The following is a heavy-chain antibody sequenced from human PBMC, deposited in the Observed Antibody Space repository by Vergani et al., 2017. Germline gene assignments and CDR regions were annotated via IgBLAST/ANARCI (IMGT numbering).Heavy chain of an antibody. V-gene: IGHV1-8*01. CDR2: MNPTGGNT. CDR1: GYTFTSYD. CDR3: ARTLAGYSSSWTPFYYGIDV. J-gene: IGHJ6*02. D-gene: IGHD6-13*01. Sequence: QVQLVQSGAEVKKPGASVKVSCKASGYTFTSYDINLVRQATGQGLEWMGWMNPTGGNTGYAQKFQGRVTMTRNTSISTAYLELSSLRSEDTAVDYCARTLAGYSSSWTPFYYGIDVWGQGTTVTVSS.